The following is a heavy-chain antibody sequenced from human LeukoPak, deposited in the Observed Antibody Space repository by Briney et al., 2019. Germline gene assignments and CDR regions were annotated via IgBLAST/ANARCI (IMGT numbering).Heavy chain of an antibody. Sequence: GGSLRLSCAASGFTVSSNYMSWVRQAPGKGLEWVSVIYSCGSTYYADSVKGRFTISRDNSKNTLYLQMNSLRAEDTAVYYCAKEATVTPNFDYWGQGTLVTVSS. V-gene: IGHV3-66*01. CDR3: AKEATVTPNFDY. D-gene: IGHD4-17*01. CDR2: IYSCGST. J-gene: IGHJ4*02. CDR1: GFTVSSNY.